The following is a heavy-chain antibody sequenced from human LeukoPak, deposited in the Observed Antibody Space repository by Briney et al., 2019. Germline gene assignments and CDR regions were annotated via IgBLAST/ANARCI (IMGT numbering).Heavy chain of an antibody. V-gene: IGHV1-69*06. J-gene: IGHJ6*03. D-gene: IGHD2-2*01. CDR3: ARSDIVVVPAARYYYMDV. Sequence: SVKVSCKASGGTFSSYAISWVRQAPGQGLEWMGGIIPIFGTANYAQKFQGRVTITADKSTSTAYMELRSLRSDDTAVYYCARSDIVVVPAARYYYMDVWGKGTTVTVSS. CDR1: GGTFSSYA. CDR2: IIPIFGTA.